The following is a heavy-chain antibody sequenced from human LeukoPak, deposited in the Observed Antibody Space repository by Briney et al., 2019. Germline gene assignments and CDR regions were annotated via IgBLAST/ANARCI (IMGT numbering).Heavy chain of an antibody. J-gene: IGHJ6*02. Sequence: PGGSLRLSCSASGFTLSTYPMHWVRQAPGKGLEYVSTIFTNADLTSYAASVRGRFSTSRDNSKNTLYLQMSSLRPEDTAVYYCVKSPSDGVDVWGQGATVTVSS. CDR1: GFTLSTYP. CDR2: IFTNADLT. CDR3: VKSPSDGVDV. V-gene: IGHV3-64D*09.